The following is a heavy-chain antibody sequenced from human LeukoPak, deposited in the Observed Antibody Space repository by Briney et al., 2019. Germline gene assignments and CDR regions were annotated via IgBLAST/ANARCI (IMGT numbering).Heavy chain of an antibody. CDR3: ARRHRAVTGQYYFDY. CDR2: IYPGNSAT. CDR1: GYIFSSYW. D-gene: IGHD6-19*01. J-gene: IGHJ4*02. V-gene: IGHV5-51*01. Sequence: GESLKISCKGSGYIFSSYWIGWVRQPPGKGLEWMGIIYPGNSATRYSPSFQGQVTISADKSINTAYLQWSSLKASDTAMYYCARRHRAVTGQYYFDYWGQGTLVTVSS.